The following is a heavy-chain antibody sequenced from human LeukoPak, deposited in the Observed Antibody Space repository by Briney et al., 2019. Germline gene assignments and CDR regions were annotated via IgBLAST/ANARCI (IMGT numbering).Heavy chain of an antibody. CDR3: ARGQTGYSSSWSDY. J-gene: IGHJ4*02. CDR2: MNSDGIST. Sequence: PGGSLRLSCAASGFTFGSYWMHWGRQSPGKGLVWVSGMNSDGISTAYADSVKGRFTIPRDNAKNTLYLHMNGLRAEDTAVYYCARGQTGYSSSWSDYWGQGTLVTVSS. CDR1: GFTFGSYW. V-gene: IGHV3-74*01. D-gene: IGHD6-13*01.